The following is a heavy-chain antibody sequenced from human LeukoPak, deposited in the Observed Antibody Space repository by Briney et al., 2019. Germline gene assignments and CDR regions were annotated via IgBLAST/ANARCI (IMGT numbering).Heavy chain of an antibody. V-gene: IGHV3-30*02. CDR2: IRYDGSNK. CDR3: AKSYCGGDCYSPSAYYFYY. D-gene: IGHD2-21*01. Sequence: GRSLRLSCAASGFTFSSYGMHWVRQAPGKGLEWVAFIRYDGSNKYYADSVKGRFTISRDNSKNTLYLQMNSLRAEDTAVYYCAKSYCGGDCYSPSAYYFYYWAQETLVPVSS. J-gene: IGHJ4*02. CDR1: GFTFSSYG.